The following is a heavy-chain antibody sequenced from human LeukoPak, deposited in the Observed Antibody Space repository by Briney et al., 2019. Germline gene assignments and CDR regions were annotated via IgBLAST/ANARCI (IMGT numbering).Heavy chain of an antibody. Sequence: PGGSLRLSCAASGFTFSSHALSWLRQAPGKGLEWVSTISGSGGSTYYADSVKGRFTISRDNSKDTLYVQMSSLRADDTAVYYCAKGYYYGSGSYSTFDYWGQGTLATVSS. J-gene: IGHJ4*02. V-gene: IGHV3-23*01. CDR2: ISGSGGST. CDR3: AKGYYYGSGSYSTFDY. D-gene: IGHD3-10*01. CDR1: GFTFSSHA.